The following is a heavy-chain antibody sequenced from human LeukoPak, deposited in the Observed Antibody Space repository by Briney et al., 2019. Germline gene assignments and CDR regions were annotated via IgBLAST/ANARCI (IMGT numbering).Heavy chain of an antibody. J-gene: IGHJ4*02. D-gene: IGHD6-13*01. CDR2: INHSGST. CDR3: ARFGSSSWYLPSTFDY. Sequence: PSETLSLTCAVYGGSSSGYYWSWIRQPPGKGLEWIGEINHSGSTNYNPSLKSRVTISVDTSKNQFSLKLSSVTAADTAVYYCARFGSSSWYLPSTFDYWGQGTLVTVSS. CDR1: GGSSSGYY. V-gene: IGHV4-34*01.